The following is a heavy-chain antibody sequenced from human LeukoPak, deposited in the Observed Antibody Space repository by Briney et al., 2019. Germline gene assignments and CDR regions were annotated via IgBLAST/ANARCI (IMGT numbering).Heavy chain of an antibody. D-gene: IGHD3-22*01. J-gene: IGHJ4*02. CDR1: GFSLKTSGVG. CDR2: IYWNDAN. V-gene: IGHV2-5*01. CDR3: AHRPMTRFDY. Sequence: SGPTLVNPTQTLTLTCTFSGFSLKTSGVGVGWIRQPPGKALEWLAVIYWNDANLYSPSLESRLTITKDTSKNQVVLTMTNMDPVDAGTYYCAHRPMTRFDYWGQGTLVTVSS.